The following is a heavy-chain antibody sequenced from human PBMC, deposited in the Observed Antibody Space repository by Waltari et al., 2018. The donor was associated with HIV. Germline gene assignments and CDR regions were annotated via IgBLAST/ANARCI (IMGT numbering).Heavy chain of an antibody. J-gene: IGHJ4*02. D-gene: IGHD3-16*01. CDR2: INSDGSST. Sequence: ELQLVESGGGLVQPGGSLRLSCAASGFTCSSYGMNWVRQAPGKGLVWVSRINSDGSSTNYADSVKGRFTISRDNAKNTVYLQMNSLRAEDTALYYCASLYNYVWGSPPPFDYWGQGTLVTVSS. CDR3: ASLYNYVWGSPPPFDY. V-gene: IGHV3-74*01. CDR1: GFTCSSYG.